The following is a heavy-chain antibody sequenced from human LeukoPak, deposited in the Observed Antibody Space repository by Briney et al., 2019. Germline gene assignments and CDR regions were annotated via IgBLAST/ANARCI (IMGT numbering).Heavy chain of an antibody. CDR2: IYYSGST. CDR1: GDSISSGGYY. D-gene: IGHD3-10*01. Sequence: SQTLSLTCTVSGDSISSGGYYWGWIRQPPGKGLEWIGSIYYSGSTYYNPSLKSRVTISVDTSKNQFSLKLSSVTAADTAVYYCATSRVGFGELNWFDPWGQGTLVTVSS. J-gene: IGHJ5*02. CDR3: ATSRVGFGELNWFDP. V-gene: IGHV4-39*01.